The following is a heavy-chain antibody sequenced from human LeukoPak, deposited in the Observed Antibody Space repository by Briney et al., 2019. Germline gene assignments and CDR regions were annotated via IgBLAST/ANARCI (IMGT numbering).Heavy chain of an antibody. J-gene: IGHJ4*02. CDR3: AKDSGNSFFDY. D-gene: IGHD2-15*01. CDR1: GFTFATYA. Sequence: PGGSLRLSCVVSGFTFATYAMSWVRQAPGKGLEWVSLIRGSGTNTYYADSVRGRFTISRDFSKNTLYLQMNSLRAEDTALYYCAKDSGNSFFDYWGQETLVTVSS. V-gene: IGHV3-23*01. CDR2: IRGSGTNT.